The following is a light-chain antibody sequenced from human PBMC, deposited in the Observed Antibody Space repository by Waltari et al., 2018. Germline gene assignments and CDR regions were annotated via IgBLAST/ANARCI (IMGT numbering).Light chain of an antibody. CDR2: DAS. CDR3: QQSYSTPLT. V-gene: IGKV1-39*01. Sequence: DIQMTQSPSSLSASVGDRVTITCRASQSISSYLNWYQQKPGKAPKLLFYDASSLQSGVPSRFSGSGSGTDFTLTISSLQPEDFVTYYCQQSYSTPLTFGGGTKVEIK. CDR1: QSISSY. J-gene: IGKJ4*01.